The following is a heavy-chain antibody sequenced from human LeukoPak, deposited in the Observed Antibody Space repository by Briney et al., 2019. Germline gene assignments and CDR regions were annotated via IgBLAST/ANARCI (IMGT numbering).Heavy chain of an antibody. D-gene: IGHD1-7*01. J-gene: IGHJ4*02. CDR1: GFTFSSYA. V-gene: IGHV3-23*01. CDR2: ISGSGGST. CDR3: AKEIGVTGTYFDY. Sequence: PGGSLRLSCAAPGFTFSSYAMSWVRQAPGKGLEWVSAISGSGGSTYYADSVKGRFTIPRDNSKNTLYLQMNSLRAEDTAVYYCAKEIGVTGTYFDYWGQGTLVTVSS.